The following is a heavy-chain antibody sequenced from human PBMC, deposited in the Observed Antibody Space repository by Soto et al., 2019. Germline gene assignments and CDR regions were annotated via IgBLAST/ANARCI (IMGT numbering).Heavy chain of an antibody. CDR1: GFTFSYYA. V-gene: IGHV3-23*01. CDR2: LPYNGASP. CDR3: AKMTSGTYGRNYGLDV. Sequence: GGSLRLSCVASGFTFSYYAMSWVRQAPGGELEWVSALPYNGASPYYADSVNGRFTISRDNSKKTLFLQMNSLRAEDTALYYCAKMTSGTYGRNYGLDVWGQGTTVTVSS. J-gene: IGHJ6*02. D-gene: IGHD3-10*01.